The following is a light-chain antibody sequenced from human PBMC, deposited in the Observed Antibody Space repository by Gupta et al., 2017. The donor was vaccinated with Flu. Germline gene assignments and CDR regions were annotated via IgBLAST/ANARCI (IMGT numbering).Light chain of an antibody. J-gene: IGLJ1*01. CDR3: VAWDDSLSEYL. CDR1: ISNLGSDY. CDR2: KTS. Sequence: RLIIACSGTISNLGSDYVRWYRQVPGTTPKPLVYKTSQRPSGVPDRFAGSKSGASASLAISELRSEDEADYYCVAWDDSLSEYLFGSGTKVTVL. V-gene: IGLV1-47*01.